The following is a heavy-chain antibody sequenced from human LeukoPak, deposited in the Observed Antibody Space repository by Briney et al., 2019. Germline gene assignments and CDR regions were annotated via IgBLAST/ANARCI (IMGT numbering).Heavy chain of an antibody. D-gene: IGHD4-17*01. CDR3: ARGPYGDDL. J-gene: IGHJ5*02. Sequence: SETLSLTCTVSGGFISSYYWSWIRQPPGKGLEWIGYIYYSGSTNYNPSLKSRVTISVDTSKNQFSLKLSSVTAADTAVYYCARGPYGDDLWGQGTLVTVSS. CDR1: GGFISSYY. V-gene: IGHV4-59*01. CDR2: IYYSGST.